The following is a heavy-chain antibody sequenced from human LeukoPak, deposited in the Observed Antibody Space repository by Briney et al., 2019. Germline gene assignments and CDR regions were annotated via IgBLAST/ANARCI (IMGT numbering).Heavy chain of an antibody. J-gene: IGHJ4*02. CDR1: GGSISTFF. Sequence: SETLSLTCTVSGGSISTFFWTWIRQSAGKGLEWIGRFYTGTTYYNPSLESRATISVDTSNNRFSLKLTSLTAADTAVYYCARGTEMTSFTGYYSFDYWGRGSLVTVSS. CDR3: ARGTEMTSFTGYYSFDY. D-gene: IGHD3-9*01. V-gene: IGHV4-4*07. CDR2: FYTGTT.